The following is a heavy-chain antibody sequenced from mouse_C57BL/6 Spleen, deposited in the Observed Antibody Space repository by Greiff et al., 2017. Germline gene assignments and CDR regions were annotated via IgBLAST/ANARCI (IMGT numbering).Heavy chain of an antibody. CDR2: IRLKSDNYAT. J-gene: IGHJ2*01. Sequence: EVKLMESGGGLVQPGGSMKLSCVASGFTFSNYWMNWVRQSPEKGLEWVAQIRLKSDNYATHYAESVKGRFTISRDDSKSSVYLQMNNLRAEDTGIYYCTGEDYYGSSYDWGQGTTLTVSS. D-gene: IGHD1-1*01. CDR3: TGEDYYGSSYD. CDR1: GFTFSNYW. V-gene: IGHV6-3*01.